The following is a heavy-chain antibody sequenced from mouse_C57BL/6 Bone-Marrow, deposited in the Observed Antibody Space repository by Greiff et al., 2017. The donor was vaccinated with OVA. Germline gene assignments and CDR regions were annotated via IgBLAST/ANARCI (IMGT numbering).Heavy chain of an antibody. Sequence: EVKLQESGPELVKPGASVKMSCKASGYTFTDYNMHWVKLSHGKSLEWIGYINPNNGGTSYNQKFKGKATLTVNKSSSTAYMELRSLTSEDSAVYYCARRLWYSNYFDYWGQGTTLTVSS. D-gene: IGHD2-1*01. V-gene: IGHV1-22*01. CDR2: INPNNGGT. J-gene: IGHJ2*01. CDR3: ARRLWYSNYFDY. CDR1: GYTFTDYN.